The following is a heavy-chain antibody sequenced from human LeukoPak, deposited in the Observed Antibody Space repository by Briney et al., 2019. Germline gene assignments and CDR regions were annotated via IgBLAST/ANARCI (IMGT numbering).Heavy chain of an antibody. CDR1: GYSFTDYY. Sequence: ASVKVSCKASGYSFTDYYIHWVRQAPGQGLEWMGWLNPNNGGTNYAQKFQGRVTMTRDTSISTAYMELTRLTSDDTAFYYCARVMVRGPLDYWGQGTVVTVSS. J-gene: IGHJ4*02. CDR2: LNPNNGGT. V-gene: IGHV1-2*02. CDR3: ARVMVRGPLDY. D-gene: IGHD3-10*01.